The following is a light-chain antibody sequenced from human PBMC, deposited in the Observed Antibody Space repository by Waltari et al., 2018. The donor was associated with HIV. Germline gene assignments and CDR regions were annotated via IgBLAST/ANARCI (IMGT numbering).Light chain of an antibody. CDR2: RNN. Sequence: QSVLTQPPSASGTPGQRVTISCSGSSSNIGSNYVYWYQQLPGTAPKLLIYRNNQRTAGVPDRFSGSKSGTSASLASSGLRSEDEADYYCAAWDGSLSVVVFGGGTKLTVL. J-gene: IGLJ2*01. CDR3: AAWDGSLSVVV. V-gene: IGLV1-47*01. CDR1: SSNIGSNY.